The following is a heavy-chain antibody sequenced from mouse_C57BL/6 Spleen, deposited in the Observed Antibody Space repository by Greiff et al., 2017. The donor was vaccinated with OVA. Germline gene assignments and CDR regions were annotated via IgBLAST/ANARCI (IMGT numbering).Heavy chain of an antibody. J-gene: IGHJ4*01. V-gene: IGHV1-80*01. CDR2: IYPGDGDT. D-gene: IGHD2-5*01. Sequence: VQLQQSGAELVKPGASVKISCKASGYAFSSYWMNWVKQRPGKGLEWIGRIYPGDGDTNYNEKFKGKATLTADKSSSTAYMQLSSLTSEDSAVYFCASSYSNYDSMDYWGQGTSVTVSS. CDR3: ASSYSNYDSMDY. CDR1: GYAFSSYW.